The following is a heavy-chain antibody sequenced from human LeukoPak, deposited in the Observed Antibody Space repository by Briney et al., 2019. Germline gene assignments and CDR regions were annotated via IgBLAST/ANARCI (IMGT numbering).Heavy chain of an antibody. J-gene: IGHJ5*02. CDR2: ISYDGSNK. D-gene: IGHD6-13*01. Sequence: GGSLRLSCAASGFTFSSYAMHWVRQAPGKGLEWVAVISYDGSNKYYADSGKGRFTISRDNSKNTLYLQMNSLRAEDTAVYYCARGHSSSWYGNSNWFDPWGQGTLVTVSS. CDR3: ARGHSSSWYGNSNWFDP. V-gene: IGHV3-30*04. CDR1: GFTFSSYA.